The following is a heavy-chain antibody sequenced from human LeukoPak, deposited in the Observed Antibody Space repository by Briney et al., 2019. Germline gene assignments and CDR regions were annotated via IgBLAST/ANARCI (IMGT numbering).Heavy chain of an antibody. J-gene: IGHJ4*02. Sequence: GGSLRLSCAASGFTFSSYAMHWVPQAPGKGLEYVSAISSNGGSTYYADSVRGRFTISRDNSKNTLYLQMGSLRAEDMAVYYCARGDYYGSQGFDYWGQGTLVTVSS. D-gene: IGHD3-10*01. CDR2: ISSNGGST. V-gene: IGHV3-64*02. CDR1: GFTFSSYA. CDR3: ARGDYYGSQGFDY.